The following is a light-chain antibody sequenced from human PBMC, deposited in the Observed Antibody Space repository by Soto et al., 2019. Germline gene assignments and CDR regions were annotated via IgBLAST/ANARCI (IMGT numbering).Light chain of an antibody. CDR1: QSISSY. CDR2: AAS. V-gene: IGKV1-39*01. CDR3: QQSYSSPFT. J-gene: IGKJ3*01. Sequence: DIQMTQSPSSLSASVGDRVTITCRASQSISSYLNWYQQKPGKAPNLLILAASSLQSGVPSRFSGSESGTDFTLTISNLQPEDFATYYCQQSYSSPFTFGPGTTVDFK.